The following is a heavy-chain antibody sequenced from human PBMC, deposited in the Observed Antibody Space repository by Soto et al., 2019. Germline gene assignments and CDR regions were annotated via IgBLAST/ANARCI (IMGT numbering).Heavy chain of an antibody. D-gene: IGHD1-1*01. Sequence: ASVKVSCTASGFTFSTYWMHWVRQAPGKGLVWVSRMNSDGSRADYADSVKGRFTISRDNARNTLSLQMNSLRAEDTAVYYCVRDGYPAWVYGVDVWGQGTTVTVSS. CDR1: GFTFSTYW. J-gene: IGHJ6*02. CDR2: MNSDGSRA. CDR3: VRDGYPAWVYGVDV. V-gene: IGHV3-74*01.